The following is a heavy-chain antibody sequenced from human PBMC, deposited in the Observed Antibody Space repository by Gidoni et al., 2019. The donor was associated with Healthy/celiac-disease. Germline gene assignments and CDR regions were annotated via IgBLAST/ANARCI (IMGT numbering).Heavy chain of an antibody. CDR2: IIPIFGTA. J-gene: IGHJ6*02. D-gene: IGHD3-3*01. CDR1: GGPFISYA. Sequence: QVQLVQSGAEVKKPGSSVKVSCKASGGPFISYAISWVRQAPGQGLEWMGGIIPIFGTANYAQKFQGRVTITADESTSTAYMELSSLRSEDTAVYYCAREIITIFGVVDYYYGMDVWGQGTTVTVSS. CDR3: AREIITIFGVVDYYYGMDV. V-gene: IGHV1-69*01.